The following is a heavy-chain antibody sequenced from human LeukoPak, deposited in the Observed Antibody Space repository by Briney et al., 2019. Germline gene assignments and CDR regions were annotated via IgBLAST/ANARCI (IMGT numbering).Heavy chain of an antibody. J-gene: IGHJ4*02. D-gene: IGHD5-18*01. CDR1: GFTFSTFG. CDR3: ARGGYSYDY. CDR2: ISGSSSSI. Sequence: PGGSLRLSCAASGFTFSTFGMNWVRPAPGKGLEWVSSISGSSSSIYYADSVKGRFTISRDNATNSLYLQMNSLRAEDTAVYYCARGGYSYDYWGQGTLVTVSS. V-gene: IGHV3-21*06.